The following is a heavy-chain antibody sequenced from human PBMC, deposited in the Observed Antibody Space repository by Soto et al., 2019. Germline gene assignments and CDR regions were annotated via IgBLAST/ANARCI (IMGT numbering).Heavy chain of an antibody. D-gene: IGHD6-13*01. CDR1: GGSINSYY. Sequence: SETLSLTCTVSGGSINSYYWSWIRQPPGRGLEWIGYIYYSGSTNYNPSLKRRLALSVHTSKNQFSLSRSSVTTADMDVYYCARAGTSSWYGYFDYWGQGAQVTVSS. J-gene: IGHJ4*02. CDR2: IYYSGST. V-gene: IGHV4-59*01. CDR3: ARAGTSSWYGYFDY.